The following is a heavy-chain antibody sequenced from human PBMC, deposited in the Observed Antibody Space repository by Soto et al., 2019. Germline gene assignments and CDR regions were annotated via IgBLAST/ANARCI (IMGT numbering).Heavy chain of an antibody. V-gene: IGHV1-3*01. D-gene: IGHD2-2*01. CDR3: ARATQDIVVKPAASLDAYYGMDV. CDR1: GYTFTSYA. CDR2: INAGNGNT. Sequence: QVQLVQSGSEVKKPGASVKVSCKASGYTFTSYAIHWVRQAPGQRLEWMGWINAGNGNTKYSQKFQDRVTITRDTSASTAYMELSRLRSEDTAVYYCARATQDIVVKPAASLDAYYGMDVWGQGTTVIVAS. J-gene: IGHJ6*02.